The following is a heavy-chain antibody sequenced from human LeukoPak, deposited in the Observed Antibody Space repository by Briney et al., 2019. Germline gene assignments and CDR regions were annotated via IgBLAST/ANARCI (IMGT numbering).Heavy chain of an antibody. J-gene: IGHJ3*02. CDR3: AKQQWLQPYDAFDI. CDR1: GFTFSNYG. D-gene: IGHD6-19*01. V-gene: IGHV3-23*01. CDR2: ISGGGGST. Sequence: GGSLRLSCAASGFTFSNYGMHWVRQAPGKGLEWVSTISGGGGSTYYADSVKGRFTISRDNSKNTLYLQVSSLRVEDTAVYYCAKQQWLQPYDAFDIWGQGTMVTVSS.